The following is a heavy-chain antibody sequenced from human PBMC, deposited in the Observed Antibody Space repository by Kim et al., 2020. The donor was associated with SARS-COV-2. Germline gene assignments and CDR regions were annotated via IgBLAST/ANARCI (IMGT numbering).Heavy chain of an antibody. CDR1: GYTFTGYY. Sequence: ASGKVCCKSSGYTFTGYYMHWVRQAPGQGLEWMGRINPNSGGTNYAQKFQGRVTMTRDTSISTAYMELSRLRSDDTAVYYCARALPEYSYGYGWFDPWGQGTLVAVSS. V-gene: IGHV1-2*06. CDR2: INPNSGGT. D-gene: IGHD5-18*01. J-gene: IGHJ5*02. CDR3: ARALPEYSYGYGWFDP.